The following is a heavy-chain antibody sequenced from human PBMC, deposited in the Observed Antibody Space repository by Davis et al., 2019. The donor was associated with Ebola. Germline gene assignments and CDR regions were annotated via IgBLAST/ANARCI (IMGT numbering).Heavy chain of an antibody. J-gene: IGHJ5*02. CDR3: ATDSLSSGYYQAGYWFDP. CDR2: ISAYNGNT. V-gene: IGHV1-18*04. Sequence: ASVKVSCKASGYTFTSYGISWVRQAPGQGLEWMGWISAYNGNTNYAQKLQGRVTMTRDTSTSTVYMELSSLRSEDTAVYYCATDSLSSGYYQAGYWFDPWGQGTLVTVSS. D-gene: IGHD3-22*01. CDR1: GYTFTSYG.